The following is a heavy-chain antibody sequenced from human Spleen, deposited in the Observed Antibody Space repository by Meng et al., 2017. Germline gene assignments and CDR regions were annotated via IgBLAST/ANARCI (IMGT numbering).Heavy chain of an antibody. V-gene: IGHV4-34*01. Sequence: QAQLHQWGGGLLKPSETLVLTCGVSGGSFSDYYWSWIRQPPGKGLEWIGEINHSGSTNYNPSLESRATISVDTSQNNLSLKLSSVTAADSAVYYCARGPTTMAHDFDYWGQGTLVTVSS. J-gene: IGHJ4*02. CDR1: GGSFSDYY. CDR3: ARGPTTMAHDFDY. D-gene: IGHD4-11*01. CDR2: INHSGST.